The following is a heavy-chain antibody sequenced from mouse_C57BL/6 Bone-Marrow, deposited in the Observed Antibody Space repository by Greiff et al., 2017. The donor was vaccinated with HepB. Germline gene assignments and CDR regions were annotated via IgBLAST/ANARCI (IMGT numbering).Heavy chain of an antibody. Sequence: QVQLQQPGAELVKPGASVKVSRKASGYTFTSYWMHWVKQRPGQGLEWIGRIHPSDSDTNYNQKFKGKATLTVDKSSSTAYMQLSSLTSEDSAVYYCACSYYGSSYWFAYWGQGTLVTVSA. CDR2: IHPSDSDT. CDR3: ACSYYGSSYWFAY. CDR1: GYTFTSYW. V-gene: IGHV1-74*01. D-gene: IGHD1-1*01. J-gene: IGHJ3*01.